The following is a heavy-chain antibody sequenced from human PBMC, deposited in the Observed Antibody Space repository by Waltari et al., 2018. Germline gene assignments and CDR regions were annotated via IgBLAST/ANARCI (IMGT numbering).Heavy chain of an antibody. J-gene: IGHJ4*02. CDR1: GDSINSGSYF. V-gene: IGHV4-61*02. D-gene: IGHD3-16*01. CDR2: IYKYGNT. CDR3: TRDPAGGIDV. Sequence: QVQLQQWGAGLVKPSETLSLTCHVSGDSINSGSYFWCCIRQPAGEGWEFIGRIYKYGNTIYNPSLTGRVTITMDMSRNQFSLRLKSVTAADTAVYYCTRDPAGGIDVWGQGTLVTVSS.